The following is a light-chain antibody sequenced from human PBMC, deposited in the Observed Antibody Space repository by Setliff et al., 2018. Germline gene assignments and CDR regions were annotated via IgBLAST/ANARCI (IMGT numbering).Light chain of an antibody. V-gene: IGLV1-40*01. CDR1: SSNIGAGYD. Sequence: QSVLTQPPPVSGAPGQRVTISCTGSSSNIGAGYDVHWYQQLPGTAPKLLIYGNSNRPSGVPDRFSGSKSGTSASLAITGLQAEDEADYYCQSYDSSLTLDVFGTGTKVTVL. CDR3: QSYDSSLTLDV. CDR2: GNS. J-gene: IGLJ1*01.